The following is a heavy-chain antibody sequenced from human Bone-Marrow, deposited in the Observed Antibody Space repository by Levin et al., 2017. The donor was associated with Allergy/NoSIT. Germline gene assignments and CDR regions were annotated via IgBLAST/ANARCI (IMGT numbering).Heavy chain of an antibody. CDR3: AREGSWSSTWLGNYYFDY. CDR1: GFTFSSYG. D-gene: IGHD6-13*01. J-gene: IGHJ4*02. CDR2: IGGDNYTK. V-gene: IGHV3-48*01. Sequence: GGSLRLSCVASGFTFSSYGIIWVRQAPGKGLEWVSYIGGDNYTKYYADSVKGRLTISRDNVKKSLYLQMNSLRGEDTAVYYCAREGSWSSTWLGNYYFDYWGQGTLVTVSS.